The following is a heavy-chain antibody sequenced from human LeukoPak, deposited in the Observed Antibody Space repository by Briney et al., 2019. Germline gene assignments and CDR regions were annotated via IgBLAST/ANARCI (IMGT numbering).Heavy chain of an antibody. CDR1: GGSITSSSNY. CDR3: ARHPKDFDN. CDR2: IYYSGST. V-gene: IGHV4-39*01. Sequence: SKTLSLTCTVSGGSITSSSNYWGWVRQPPGKGLEWIGSIYYSGSTYYNPSLESRVTISVATSKNQFSLKLNSVTAADTAVYYCARHPKDFDNWGQGTLVTVSS. J-gene: IGHJ4*02.